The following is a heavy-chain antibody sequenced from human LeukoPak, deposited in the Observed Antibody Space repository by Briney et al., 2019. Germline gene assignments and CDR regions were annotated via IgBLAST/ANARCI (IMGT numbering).Heavy chain of an antibody. Sequence: GSLRLSCAASGFTFTTYWMSWVRQPPGKGLEWIGEIYHSGGTNYHPSLKSRVTISVDTSKNQFSLTLSSVIAADTAVYYCARVLAKMDSSPQDYWGQGTLVTVSS. CDR2: IYHSGGT. V-gene: IGHV4-34*01. CDR1: GFTFTTYW. CDR3: ARVLAKMDSSPQDY. D-gene: IGHD6-13*01. J-gene: IGHJ4*02.